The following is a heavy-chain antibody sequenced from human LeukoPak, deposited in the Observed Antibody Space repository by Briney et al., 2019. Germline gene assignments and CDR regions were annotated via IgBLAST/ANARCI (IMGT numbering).Heavy chain of an antibody. CDR3: ARQICVGRIVVVMRRGLFDC. CDR1: LGSICSSSYY. Sequence: SETLSLTRIVSLGSICSSSYYWGWIRQPPGKGLEWIGSIYYSGSNYYNTFLKGRFTISVDTSKNQCSRKLSAWNPADPALYYCARQICVGRIVVVMRRGLFDCWGQGTLVTVSS. CDR2: IYYSGSN. V-gene: IGHV4-39*01. J-gene: IGHJ4*02. D-gene: IGHD3-22*01.